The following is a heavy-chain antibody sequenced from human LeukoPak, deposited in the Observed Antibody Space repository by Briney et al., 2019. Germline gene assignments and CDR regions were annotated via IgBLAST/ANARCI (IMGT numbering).Heavy chain of an antibody. Sequence: SETLSLTCAVYGGSFSGYYWSWIRQPPGKGLEGIGEINHSGSTNYNPSLKSRVTISVDTSKNQFSLKLSSVTAADTAVYYCARGMYFFSQYFDYWGQGTLVTVSS. CDR1: GGSFSGYY. V-gene: IGHV4-34*01. J-gene: IGHJ4*02. CDR2: INHSGST. D-gene: IGHD2-8*01. CDR3: ARGMYFFSQYFDY.